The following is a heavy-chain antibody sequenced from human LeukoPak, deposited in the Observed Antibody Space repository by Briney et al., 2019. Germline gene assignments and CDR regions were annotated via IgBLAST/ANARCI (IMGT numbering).Heavy chain of an antibody. J-gene: IGHJ4*02. CDR3: ARDLEYSGGYENFDY. D-gene: IGHD1-26*01. CDR2: INSDGSST. CDR1: GFTFSSYW. Sequence: GGSLRLSCAASGFTFSSYWMHWVRQAPGKGLVWVSRINSDGSSTSYADSVKGRFTISRDNAKNTLYLQMNSLRAEDTAVYYCARDLEYSGGYENFDYWGQGTLVTVPS. V-gene: IGHV3-74*01.